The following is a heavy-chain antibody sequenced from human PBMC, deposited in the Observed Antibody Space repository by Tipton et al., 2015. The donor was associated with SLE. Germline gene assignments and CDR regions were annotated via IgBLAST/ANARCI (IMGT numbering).Heavy chain of an antibody. CDR3: VRDPPSSYFYGMDV. CDR2: ISYTGST. CDR1: GGSISSCYY. J-gene: IGHJ6*02. D-gene: IGHD3-10*01. Sequence: TLSLTCTVSGGSISSCYYWGWMRQSPGKGLEGIGSISYTGSTYYNPSLRSRVTISLDMSKNQFSLKLTSVTAADTAVYYCVRDPPSSYFYGMDVWGPGTTVTVSS. V-gene: IGHV4-39*07.